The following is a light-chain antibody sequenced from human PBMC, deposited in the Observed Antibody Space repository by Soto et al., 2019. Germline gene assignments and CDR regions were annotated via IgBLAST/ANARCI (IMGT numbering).Light chain of an antibody. CDR1: QSVSTN. J-gene: IGKJ4*01. Sequence: EIVMTQSPATLSVSPGERATLSCGASQSVSTNLAWYQQRPGRGPRLLIFGASNRAIGIPVRFSGSGSGTHFTLTINNLQSEDSAVYFCQHYNEWPLTFGGGTKVDI. CDR2: GAS. V-gene: IGKV3-15*01. CDR3: QHYNEWPLT.